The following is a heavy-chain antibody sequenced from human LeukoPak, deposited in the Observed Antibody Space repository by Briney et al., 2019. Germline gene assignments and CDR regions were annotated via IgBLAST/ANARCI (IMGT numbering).Heavy chain of an antibody. J-gene: IGHJ6*02. V-gene: IGHV3-30*18. CDR1: GFTFSSYG. D-gene: IGHD3-10*01. CDR3: AKGLDYYGSGSYYYYYGMDV. CDR2: IPYDGSNK. Sequence: GGSLRLSCAASGFTFSSYGMHWVRQAPGKGLEWVAVIPYDGSNKYYADSVKGRFTISRDNSKNTLYLQMNSLRAEDTAVYYCAKGLDYYGSGSYYYYYGMDVWGQGTTVTVSS.